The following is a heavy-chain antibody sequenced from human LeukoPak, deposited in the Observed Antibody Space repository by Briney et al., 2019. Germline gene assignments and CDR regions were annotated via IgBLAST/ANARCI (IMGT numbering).Heavy chain of an antibody. CDR3: ARGGYSSSWYWGYYFDY. J-gene: IGHJ4*02. D-gene: IGHD6-13*01. V-gene: IGHV1-2*02. Sequence: GASVKVSCKASGYTFTGYYMHWVRQAPGQGLEWMGWINPNSGGTNYAQKFQGRVTMTRDTSISTAYMELSRLRSDDTAVYYCARGGYSSSWYWGYYFDYWGQGTLVTVSS. CDR2: INPNSGGT. CDR1: GYTFTGYY.